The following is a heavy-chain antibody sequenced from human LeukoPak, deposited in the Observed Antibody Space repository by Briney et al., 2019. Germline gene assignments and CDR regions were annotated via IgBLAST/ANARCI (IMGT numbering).Heavy chain of an antibody. CDR2: INPNSGGT. CDR3: ARALSPYCSGGSCYQWNHDY. D-gene: IGHD2-15*01. Sequence: GASVKVSCKASGYTLTGYYMHRVRQAPGQGLEWMGWINPNSGGTNYAQKFQGRVTMTRDTSISTAYMELSRLRSDDTAVYYCARALSPYCSGGSCYQWNHDYWGQGTLVTVSS. V-gene: IGHV1-2*02. CDR1: GYTLTGYY. J-gene: IGHJ4*02.